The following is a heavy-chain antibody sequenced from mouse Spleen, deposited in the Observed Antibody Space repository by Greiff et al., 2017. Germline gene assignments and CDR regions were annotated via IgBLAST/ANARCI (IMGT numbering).Heavy chain of an antibody. V-gene: IGHV1-69*01. CDR3: ARGAAQATVDY. J-gene: IGHJ4*01. Sequence: VQLQQPGAELVMPGASVKLSCKASGYTFTSYWMHWVKQRPGQGLEWIGEIDPSDSYTNYNQKFKGKATLTVDKSSSTAYMQLSSLTSEDSAVYYCARGAAQATVDYWGQGTSVTVSS. CDR1: GYTFTSYW. D-gene: IGHD3-2*02. CDR2: IDPSDSYT.